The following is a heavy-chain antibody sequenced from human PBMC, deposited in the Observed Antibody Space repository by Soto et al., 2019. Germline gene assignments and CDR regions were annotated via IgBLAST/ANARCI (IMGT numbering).Heavy chain of an antibody. J-gene: IGHJ3*02. Sequence: QVQLVQSGAEVKKPGSSVKVSCKASGGTFSSYAISWVRQAPGQGLEWMGGIIPIFGTANYAQKFQGRVTITADESTSTDYMELSSLRSEDTAVYYCASPHNGNYVGAFDIWGQGTMVTVSS. CDR2: IIPIFGTA. V-gene: IGHV1-69*01. D-gene: IGHD1-7*01. CDR1: GGTFSSYA. CDR3: ASPHNGNYVGAFDI.